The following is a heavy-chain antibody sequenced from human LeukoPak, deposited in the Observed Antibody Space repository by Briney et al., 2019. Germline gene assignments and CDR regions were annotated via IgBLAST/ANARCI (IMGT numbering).Heavy chain of an antibody. CDR2: ISASGGST. V-gene: IGHV3-23*01. CDR1: GFTFSSYA. CDR3: AKGWELLPQNDAFDI. Sequence: GGSLRLSCAASGFTFSSYAMSWVRQAPGKGLEWVSAISASGGSTYYADSVKGRFTVSRDNSKNTLYLQMNSLRAEDTAVYYCAKGWELLPQNDAFDIWGQGTMVTVSS. D-gene: IGHD1-26*01. J-gene: IGHJ3*02.